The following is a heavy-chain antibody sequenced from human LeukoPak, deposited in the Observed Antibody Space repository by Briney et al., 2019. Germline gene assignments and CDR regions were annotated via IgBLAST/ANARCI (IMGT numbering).Heavy chain of an antibody. J-gene: IGHJ6*02. CDR2: INHSGST. CDR1: GGSFSGYY. CDR3: ARGATRAGHDMDV. V-gene: IGHV4-34*01. D-gene: IGHD5-24*01. Sequence: SETLSLTCAVYGGSFSGYYWSWIRQPPGKGLEWIGEINHSGSTNYSPSLKSRVTISVDTSKNQFSLKLSSVTAADTAVYYCARGATRAGHDMDVWGQGTTVTVSS.